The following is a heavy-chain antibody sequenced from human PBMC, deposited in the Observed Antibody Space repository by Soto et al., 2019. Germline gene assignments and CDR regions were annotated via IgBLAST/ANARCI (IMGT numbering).Heavy chain of an antibody. D-gene: IGHD6-19*01. Sequence: VGSLRLSCASSVCTFSSYAMSCVRQAPGKGLEWVSAISGNGADTSYADSVRGRFTISRDNSKDTLFLQMNSLRADDTAVYYCGKERRGSGWFVCSYWVQASLVTFT. CDR2: ISGNGADT. CDR1: VCTFSSYA. V-gene: IGHV3-23*01. J-gene: IGHJ4*02. CDR3: GKERRGSGWFVCSY.